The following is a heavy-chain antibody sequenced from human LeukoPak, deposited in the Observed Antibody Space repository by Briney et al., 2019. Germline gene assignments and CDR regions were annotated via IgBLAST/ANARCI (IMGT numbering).Heavy chain of an antibody. Sequence: PGGSLRLSCAASGFSFRTYAVTWVRQAPGKGLEWVSSISSSGATTYNADPLKGRFTISRDNSQNTLYLQMNSLRAEDTAVYYCVRESTSSGYYYAPDYWGQGTLVTVS. J-gene: IGHJ4*02. CDR2: ISSSGATT. CDR3: VRESTSSGYYYAPDY. D-gene: IGHD3-22*01. V-gene: IGHV3-23*01. CDR1: GFSFRTYA.